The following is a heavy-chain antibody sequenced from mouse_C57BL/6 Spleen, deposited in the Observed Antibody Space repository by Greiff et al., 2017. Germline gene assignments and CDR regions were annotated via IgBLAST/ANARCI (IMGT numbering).Heavy chain of an antibody. V-gene: IGHV14-4*01. CDR1: GFNIKDDY. CDR3: TTPRGDWYFDV. CDR2: IDPENGDT. J-gene: IGHJ1*03. Sequence: VQLQQSGAELVRPGASVKLSCTASGFNIKDDYMHWVKQRPEQGLEWIGWIDPENGDTEYASKFQGKATITADTSSNTAYLQLSSLTSEDTAVYYCTTPRGDWYFDVWGTGTTVTVSS.